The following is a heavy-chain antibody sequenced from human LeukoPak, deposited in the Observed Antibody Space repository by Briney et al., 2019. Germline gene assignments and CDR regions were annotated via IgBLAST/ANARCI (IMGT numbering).Heavy chain of an antibody. CDR3: ARQDYGGNSGFDY. Sequence: ASVKVSCKASGYTFTGYYMHWVRQAPGQGLEWMGWINPNSGGTNYAQKFQGWVTMTRDTFISTAYMELSRLRSDDTAVYYCARQDYGGNSGFDYWGQGTLVTVSS. CDR2: INPNSGGT. D-gene: IGHD4-23*01. CDR1: GYTFTGYY. V-gene: IGHV1-2*04. J-gene: IGHJ4*02.